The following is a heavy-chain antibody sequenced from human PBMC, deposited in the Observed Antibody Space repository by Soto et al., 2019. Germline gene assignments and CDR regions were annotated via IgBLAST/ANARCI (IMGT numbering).Heavy chain of an antibody. CDR1: GFTVSSYD. CDR3: ARGIAAAGSVWFDP. CDR2: IGTAGDT. Sequence: WGSLRLSCAASGFTVSSYDMHWVRQATGKGLEWVSAIGTAGDTYYPGSVKGRFTISRENAKNSLYLQMNSLRAEDTAVYYCARGIAAAGSVWFDPWGQGTLVTVSS. J-gene: IGHJ5*02. D-gene: IGHD6-13*01. V-gene: IGHV3-13*01.